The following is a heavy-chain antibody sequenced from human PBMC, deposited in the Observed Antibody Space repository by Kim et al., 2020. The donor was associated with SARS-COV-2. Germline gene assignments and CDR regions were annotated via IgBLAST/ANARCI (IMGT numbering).Heavy chain of an antibody. D-gene: IGHD5-18*01. J-gene: IGHJ6*02. CDR3: ARATALDTAPSPYYYYGMDV. Sequence: SVKVSCKASGGTFSSYAISWVRQAPGQGLEWMGDIIPIVGTANYAQKFQGRVTITADESTSTAYMELSSLRSEDTAVYYCARATALDTAPSPYYYYGMDVGGQGTAVTVSS. CDR2: IIPIVGTA. CDR1: GGTFSSYA. V-gene: IGHV1-69*13.